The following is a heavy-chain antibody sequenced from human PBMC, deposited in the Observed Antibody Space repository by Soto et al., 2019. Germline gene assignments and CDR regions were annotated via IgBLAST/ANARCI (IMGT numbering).Heavy chain of an antibody. CDR1: GFTFSSYG. J-gene: IGHJ4*02. CDR3: AKDLASWSGGGCYFFDY. CDR2: ISYDGGNK. Sequence: HVPLVESGGAVVQPGRSLRLSCAASGFTFSSYGVHWVRQAPGKGLEWVALISYDGGNKYYADSVKGRLTIARDNAKNTLYRQMNSLRAEDTAVYYCAKDLASWSGGGCYFFDYWGQGTLVTVAS. V-gene: IGHV3-30*18. D-gene: IGHD2-15*01.